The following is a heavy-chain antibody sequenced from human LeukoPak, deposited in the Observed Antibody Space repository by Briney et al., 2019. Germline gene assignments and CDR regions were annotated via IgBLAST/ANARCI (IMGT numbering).Heavy chain of an antibody. Sequence: RXAPGKGXEWVXXVSGSGDRTYYVDSVKGRFTISRDNSKNTLYLQMNSLRAEDTAVYYCAKHAGTTRLTKDCWGQGTLVTVSS. V-gene: IGHV3-23*01. J-gene: IGHJ4*02. CDR3: AKHAGTTRLTKDC. CDR2: VSGSGDRT. D-gene: IGHD1-7*01.